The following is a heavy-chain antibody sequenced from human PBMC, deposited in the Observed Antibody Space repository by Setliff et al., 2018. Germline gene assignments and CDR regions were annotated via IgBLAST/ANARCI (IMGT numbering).Heavy chain of an antibody. Sequence: RGESLKLSCKGSGYSFTSYWIGWVRQMPGKGLEWMGIIYPGDSDTRYSPSFQGQVTISADKSISTAYLQWSSLKASDTAMYYCARLTYYYDSSGLNAFDIWGQGTMVTVSS. V-gene: IGHV5-51*01. CDR1: GYSFTSYW. J-gene: IGHJ3*02. CDR2: IYPGDSDT. CDR3: ARLTYYYDSSGLNAFDI. D-gene: IGHD3-22*01.